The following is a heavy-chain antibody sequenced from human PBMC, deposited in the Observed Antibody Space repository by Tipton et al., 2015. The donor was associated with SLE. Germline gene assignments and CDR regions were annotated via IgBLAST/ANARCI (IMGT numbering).Heavy chain of an antibody. Sequence: TLSLTCTVSGGSISSYYWSWIRQPPGKGLEWIGYIYYSGSTNYNPSLKSRVTISVDTSKNQFFLKLSSVTAADTAVYYCARGEWWTGDVDYWGQGTLVTVSS. CDR3: ARGEWWTGDVDY. J-gene: IGHJ4*02. D-gene: IGHD2-15*01. CDR1: GGSISSYY. V-gene: IGHV4-59*12. CDR2: IYYSGST.